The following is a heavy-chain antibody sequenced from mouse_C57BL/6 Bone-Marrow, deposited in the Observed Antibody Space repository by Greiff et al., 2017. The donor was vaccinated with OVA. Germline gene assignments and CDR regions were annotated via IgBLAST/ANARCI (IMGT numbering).Heavy chain of an antibody. CDR2: IDPENGDT. J-gene: IGHJ1*03. CDR3: TTLEYFDV. Sequence: VQLQQSGAELVRPGASVKLSCTASGFNIKDDYMHWVKQRPEQGLEWIGWIDPENGDTESASKFQGKATITADTSSNTAYLQLSSLTSEDTAVYYCTTLEYFDVWGTGTTVTVSS. V-gene: IGHV14-4*01. CDR1: GFNIKDDY.